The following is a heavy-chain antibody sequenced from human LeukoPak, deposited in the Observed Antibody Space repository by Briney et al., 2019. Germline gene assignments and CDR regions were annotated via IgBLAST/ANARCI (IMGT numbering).Heavy chain of an antibody. Sequence: PSETLSLTCAVYGGSFSGYYWSWIRHPPGKGLEWIGEINHSGSTNYNPSLKSRVTISVDTSKNQFSLKLSSVTAADTAVYYCARDLVGNWNYGYYYGMDVWGQGTTVTVSS. D-gene: IGHD1-7*01. V-gene: IGHV4-34*01. CDR1: GGSFSGYY. CDR2: INHSGST. J-gene: IGHJ6*02. CDR3: ARDLVGNWNYGYYYGMDV.